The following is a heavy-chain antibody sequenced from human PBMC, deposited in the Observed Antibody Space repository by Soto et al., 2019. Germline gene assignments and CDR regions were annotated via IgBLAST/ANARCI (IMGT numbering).Heavy chain of an antibody. D-gene: IGHD6-19*01. J-gene: IGHJ6*02. Sequence: PSETLSLTCAVYGGSFSGYYWSWIRQPPGKGLEWIGEINHSGSTNYNPSLKSRVTISVDTSKNQFSLKLSSVTAADTAVYYCARAQGAVAGTGGRYYYYYGMDVWGQGTTVTVSS. CDR2: INHSGST. CDR3: ARAQGAVAGTGGRYYYYYGMDV. CDR1: GGSFSGYY. V-gene: IGHV4-34*01.